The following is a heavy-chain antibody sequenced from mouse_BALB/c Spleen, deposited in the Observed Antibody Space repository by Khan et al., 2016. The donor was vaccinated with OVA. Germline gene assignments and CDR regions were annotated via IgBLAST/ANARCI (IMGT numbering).Heavy chain of an antibody. CDR3: ARKDYYDYDPFPC. CDR1: GYSITSEYA. D-gene: IGHD2-4*01. CDR2: INYSGNT. Sequence: VQLKQSGPGLVKPSQSLSLTCTVTGYSITSEYAWNWIRQFPGNKLEWMGYINYSGNTRFNPSLKSRTSITRDTSKNQFFLQLNSVTTEDTATYYCARKDYYDYDPFPCWGQETLVTVSA. J-gene: IGHJ3*01. V-gene: IGHV3-2*02.